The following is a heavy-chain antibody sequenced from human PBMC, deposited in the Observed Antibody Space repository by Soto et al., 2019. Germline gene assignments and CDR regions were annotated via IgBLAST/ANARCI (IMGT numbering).Heavy chain of an antibody. D-gene: IGHD4-17*01. CDR1: GGTLSNYG. CDR3: SRGDATKIVVTTYYAMDV. CDR2: IIPVFGTA. J-gene: IGHJ6*02. V-gene: IGHV1-69*12. Sequence: QVQLVQSGAEVKKPGSSVRVSCKASGGTLSNYGISWVRQAPGQGLKWMGGIIPVFGTANYAQKFQGRVTITADESKSTVYMDVSSLRSEDTAVYYCSRGDATKIVVTTYYAMDVWGQGTTVSVSS.